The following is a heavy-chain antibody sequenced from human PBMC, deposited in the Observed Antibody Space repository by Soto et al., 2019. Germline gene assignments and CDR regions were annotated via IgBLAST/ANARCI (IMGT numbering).Heavy chain of an antibody. CDR3: ASGIQLWLRRINNGYSG. D-gene: IGHD5-18*01. J-gene: IGHJ4*02. CDR2: IIPIFGTP. V-gene: IGHV1-69*12. Sequence: QVQLVQSGAEVKKPGSSVKVSCKASGGTFSNHDISWVRQAPGQGLEWMGGIIPIFGTPKYAQRFQDRVTITADESTNTVYMELSSLRSEDTAVYFCASGIQLWLRRINNGYSGWGQGTLVTVSS. CDR1: GGTFSNHD.